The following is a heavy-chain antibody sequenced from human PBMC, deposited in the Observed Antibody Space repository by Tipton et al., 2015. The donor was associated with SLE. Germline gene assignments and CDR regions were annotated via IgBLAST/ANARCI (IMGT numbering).Heavy chain of an antibody. V-gene: IGHV3-48*03. D-gene: IGHD7-27*01. J-gene: IGHJ4*02. CDR3: ARATRTGYFDY. CDR1: GFTFSSYE. Sequence: VQLVQSGGGLVQPGGSLRLSCAASGFTFSSYEMNWVRQAPGKGLEWVSYISSSGSTIYYADSVKGRFTISRDNAKNSLYLQMNSLRAEDTAVYYCARATRTGYFDYWGQGTLVTVSS. CDR2: ISSSGSTI.